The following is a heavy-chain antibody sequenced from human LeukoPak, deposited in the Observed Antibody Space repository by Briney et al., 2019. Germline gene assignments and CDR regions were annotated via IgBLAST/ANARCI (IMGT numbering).Heavy chain of an antibody. Sequence: SETLSLTRTVSGGSISSYYWSWIRQPPGKGLEWIGYIYYSGSTNYTPPRKSRVTISVDTSQNQFSLKLSSVTAADTAVYYCARVLSDYYDSSGYYSDAFDIWGQGTMVTVSS. CDR2: IYYSGST. CDR1: GGSISSYY. J-gene: IGHJ3*02. CDR3: ARVLSDYYDSSGYYSDAFDI. D-gene: IGHD3-22*01. V-gene: IGHV4-59*01.